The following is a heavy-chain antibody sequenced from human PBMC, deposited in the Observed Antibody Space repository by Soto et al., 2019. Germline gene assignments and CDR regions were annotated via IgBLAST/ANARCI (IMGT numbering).Heavy chain of an antibody. CDR2: ISSSSSYI. CDR1: GFTFRSYS. J-gene: IGHJ6*02. V-gene: IGHV3-21*01. CDR3: ARDVPRYSSSPNYGMDV. D-gene: IGHD6-13*01. Sequence: GESLRLSCAASGFTFRSYSMNWVRQAPGKGLEWVSSISSSSSYIYYADSVKGRFTISRDNAKNSLYLQMNSLRAEDTAVYYCARDVPRYSSSPNYGMDVWGQGTTVTVSS.